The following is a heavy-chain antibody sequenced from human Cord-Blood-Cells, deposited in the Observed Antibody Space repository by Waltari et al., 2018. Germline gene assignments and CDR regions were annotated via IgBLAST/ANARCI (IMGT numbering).Heavy chain of an antibody. Sequence: QVQLVESGGGVVQPGRSLRLSCAASGFTFSSSGMHWVRQAPGKGLEWVAVVWYDGSNKYYADSVKGLFTISRDNSKNTLYLQMNSLRAEDTAVYYCARDRGSGYYNWFDPWGQGTLVTVSS. V-gene: IGHV3-33*01. J-gene: IGHJ5*02. CDR2: VWYDGSNK. CDR3: ARDRGSGYYNWFDP. D-gene: IGHD3-22*01. CDR1: GFTFSSSG.